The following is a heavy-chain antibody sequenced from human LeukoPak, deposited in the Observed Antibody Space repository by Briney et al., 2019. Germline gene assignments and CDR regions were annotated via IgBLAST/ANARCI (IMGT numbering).Heavy chain of an antibody. D-gene: IGHD3-10*01. CDR1: GGSISSGSYY. CDR2: IYTSGST. J-gene: IGHJ5*02. CDR3: GGGGGAYGSGSYYPNWFDP. V-gene: IGHV4-61*02. Sequence: SQTLSLTCTVSGGSISSGSYYWSWIRQPAGKGLEWIGRIYTSGSTNYNPSLKSRVTISVDTSKNQFSLKLNSVTPADTAVNYRGGGGGAYGSGSYYPNWFDPWGQGTLVTVSS.